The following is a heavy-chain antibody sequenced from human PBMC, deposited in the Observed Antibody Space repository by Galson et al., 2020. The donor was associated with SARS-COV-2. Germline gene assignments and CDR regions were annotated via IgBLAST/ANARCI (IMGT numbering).Heavy chain of an antibody. CDR1: GFTFSSYS. CDR2: ISSSSSYI. Sequence: GGSLRLSCAASGFTFSSYSMNWVRQAPGKGLEWVSSISSSSSYIYYADSVKGRFTISRDNAKNSLYLQMNSLRAEDTAVYYCARGASMTADYYYYYYMDVWGKGTTVTVSS. V-gene: IGHV3-21*01. CDR3: ARGASMTADYYYYYYMDV. J-gene: IGHJ6*03.